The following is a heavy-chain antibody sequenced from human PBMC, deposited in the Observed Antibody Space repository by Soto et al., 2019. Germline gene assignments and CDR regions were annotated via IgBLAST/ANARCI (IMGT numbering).Heavy chain of an antibody. D-gene: IGHD4-17*01. CDR2: IDWDDDK. J-gene: IGHJ4*02. CDR1: GFSLSTSGMC. Sequence: GSGPTLVNPTQTLTLTCTFSGFSLSTSGMCVSWIRQPPGKALEWLARIDWDDDKYYSTSLKTRLTISKDTSKNQVVLTMTNMDPVDTATYDRARIRLLDYALDYWGQGNLVTVAS. CDR3: ARIRLLDYALDY. V-gene: IGHV2-70*11.